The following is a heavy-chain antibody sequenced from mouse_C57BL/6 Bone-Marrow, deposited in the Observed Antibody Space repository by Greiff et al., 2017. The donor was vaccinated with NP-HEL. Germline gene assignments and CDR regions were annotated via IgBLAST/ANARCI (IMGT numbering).Heavy chain of an antibody. D-gene: IGHD1-1*01. Sequence: QVQLKESGAELAKPGASVKLSCKASGYTFTSYWMHWVKQRPGQGLEWIGYINPSSGYTKYNQKFKDKATLTADKSSSTAYMQLSSLTYEDSAVYYCARGDSNTTVVAPVAYWGQGTLVTVSA. J-gene: IGHJ3*01. CDR2: INPSSGYT. CDR3: ARGDSNTTVVAPVAY. CDR1: GYTFTSYW. V-gene: IGHV1-7*01.